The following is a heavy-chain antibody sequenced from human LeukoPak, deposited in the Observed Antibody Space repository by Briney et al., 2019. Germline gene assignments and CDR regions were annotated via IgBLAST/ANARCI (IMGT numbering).Heavy chain of an antibody. CDR3: TTGGGADNILDY. Sequence: GSLRLSCVVSGFRLTGVWMNWVRQTPGKGLEWVGRIKSKTEGEATDYAAPVKGRFTISRDDSKNTLFLQMNSLKTEDTAVYYCTTGGGADNILDYWGQGTLVTVSS. J-gene: IGHJ4*02. CDR2: IKSKTEGEAT. CDR1: GFRLTGVW. V-gene: IGHV3-15*07. D-gene: IGHD1-26*01.